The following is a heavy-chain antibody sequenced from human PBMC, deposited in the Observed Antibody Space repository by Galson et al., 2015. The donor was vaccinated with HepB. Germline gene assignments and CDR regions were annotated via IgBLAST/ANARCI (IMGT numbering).Heavy chain of an antibody. CDR2: ISGSGGST. CDR3: AKEYSSRGQGNYYYYYGMDV. D-gene: IGHD6-13*01. V-gene: IGHV3-23*01. Sequence: SLRLSCAASGFTFSSYAMSWVRQAPGKGLEWVSAISGSGGSTYYADSVKGRFTISRDNSKNTLYLQMNSLRAEDTAVYYCAKEYSSRGQGNYYYYYGMDVWGQGTTVTVSS. CDR1: GFTFSSYA. J-gene: IGHJ6*02.